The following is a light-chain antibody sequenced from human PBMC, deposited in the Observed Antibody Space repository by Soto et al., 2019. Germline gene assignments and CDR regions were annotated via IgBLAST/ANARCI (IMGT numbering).Light chain of an antibody. Sequence: EILMTQSPATLSVSPGERATLSCRASQSLNRNVAWYQQKPGQAPRLIIYGASTRASGIPARFSGSGSGTEFTLTISSLQSEDFALYYCQHYNDWPRAFTFRPGTKVDL. V-gene: IGKV3D-15*01. CDR2: GAS. J-gene: IGKJ3*01. CDR1: QSLNRN. CDR3: QHYNDWPRAFT.